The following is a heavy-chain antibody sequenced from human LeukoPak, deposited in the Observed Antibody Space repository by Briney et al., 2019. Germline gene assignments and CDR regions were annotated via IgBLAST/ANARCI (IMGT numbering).Heavy chain of an antibody. CDR3: ARLGTGSGSRTYYYGMDV. D-gene: IGHD3-10*01. CDR2: IYYSGST. J-gene: IGHJ6*02. V-gene: IGHV4-39*01. Sequence: PGGSLRLSCAASGFTFSSYEMNWVRQAPGKGLEWVGSIYYSGSTYYNPSLKSRVTISVDTSKNQFSLKLSSVTAADTAVYYCARLGTGSGSRTYYYGMDVWGQGTTVTVSS. CDR1: GFTFSSYE.